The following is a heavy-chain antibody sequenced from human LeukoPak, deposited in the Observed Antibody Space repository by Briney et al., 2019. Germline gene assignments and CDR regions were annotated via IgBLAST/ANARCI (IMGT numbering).Heavy chain of an antibody. J-gene: IGHJ4*02. V-gene: IGHV1-24*01. CDR2: FDPEDGET. CDR3: ATVATTVTGYYFDY. Sequence: ASVKVSCKVSGYTLTELSMHWVRQAPGKGLEWMGGFDPEDGETIYAQKFQGRVTMTEDTSTDTAYMELSSLRSEDTAVYYCATVATTVTGYYFDYWGQGTLVTVSS. CDR1: GYTLTELS. D-gene: IGHD4-17*01.